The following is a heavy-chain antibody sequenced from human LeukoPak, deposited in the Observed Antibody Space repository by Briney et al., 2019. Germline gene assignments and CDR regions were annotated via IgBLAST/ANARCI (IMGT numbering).Heavy chain of an antibody. J-gene: IGHJ4*02. CDR1: GYTFTGYY. CDR2: INPSGGST. V-gene: IGHV1-46*01. D-gene: IGHD1-14*01. Sequence: ASVKVSCKASGYTFTGYYMHWVRQAPGQGLEWMGIINPSGGSTIYAQKFQGRVTMTRDTSTSTVYMELSSLRPEDTAVYYCAREGPGFDYWGQGTLVTVSS. CDR3: AREGPGFDY.